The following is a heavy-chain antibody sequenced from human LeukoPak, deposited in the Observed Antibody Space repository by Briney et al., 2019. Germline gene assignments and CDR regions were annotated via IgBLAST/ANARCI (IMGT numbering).Heavy chain of an antibody. CDR3: AMGPYYYDSSGYYY. V-gene: IGHV3-74*01. Sequence: GGSLRLSCAASGFTFSSYSMSWVRQAPGKGLVWVSRINSDGSSTNYADSVKGRFTISRDNAKNTLYLQMNSLRAEDTAVYYCAMGPYYYDSSGYYYWGQGTLVTVSS. D-gene: IGHD3-22*01. J-gene: IGHJ4*02. CDR2: INSDGSST. CDR1: GFTFSSYS.